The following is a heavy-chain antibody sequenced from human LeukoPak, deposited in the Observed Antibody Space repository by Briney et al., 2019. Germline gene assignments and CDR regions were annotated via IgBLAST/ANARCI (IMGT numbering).Heavy chain of an antibody. CDR1: GGSISSSNW. CDR2: IYHSGST. V-gene: IGHV4-4*02. D-gene: IGHD3-22*01. CDR3: ASGGVTYDSSGSGKAFDI. Sequence: SETLSLTCAVSGGSISSSNWWSWVRPPPGKGLEWIGEIYHSGSTNYNPSLKSRVTISVDKSKNQFSLKLSSVTAADTAVYYCASGGVTYDSSGSGKAFDIWGQGTMVTVSS. J-gene: IGHJ3*02.